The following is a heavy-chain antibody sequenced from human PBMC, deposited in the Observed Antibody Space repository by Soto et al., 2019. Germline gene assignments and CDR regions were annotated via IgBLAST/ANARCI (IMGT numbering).Heavy chain of an antibody. V-gene: IGHV3-30-3*01. CDR1: GFTFSSYA. Sequence: QVQLVESGGGVVQPGRSLRLSCAASGFTFSSYAMHWVRQAPGKGLEWVAVISYDGSNKYYADSVKGRFTISRDNSKNTLYLQMNSLRAEDTAVYYCARVSTAAPNDYWGQGTLVTVSS. CDR2: ISYDGSNK. CDR3: ARVSTAAPNDY. D-gene: IGHD2-2*01. J-gene: IGHJ4*02.